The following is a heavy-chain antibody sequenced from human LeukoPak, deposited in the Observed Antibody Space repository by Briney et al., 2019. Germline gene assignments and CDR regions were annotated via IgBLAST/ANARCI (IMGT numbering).Heavy chain of an antibody. J-gene: IGHJ4*02. D-gene: IGHD2-15*01. Sequence: GGSLRLSCVASGFTFSSYAMTWVRQAPGKGLEWVSGISGSGGSTYYADSVKGRFTISRDNSKNTLYLQMNSLRAEDTAVYYCAKGSVVVVVAATLPTFDYWGQGTLVTVSS. CDR2: ISGSGGST. CDR3: AKGSVVVVVAATLPTFDY. CDR1: GFTFSSYA. V-gene: IGHV3-23*01.